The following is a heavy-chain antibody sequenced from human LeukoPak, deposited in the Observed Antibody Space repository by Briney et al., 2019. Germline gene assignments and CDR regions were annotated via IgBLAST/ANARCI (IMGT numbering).Heavy chain of an antibody. Sequence: PGGSLRLSCAASGFTFSSYAMSWVRQAPGKGLEWVSAISGSGGSTYYADSVKGRFTISRDNSKNTLYLQMSSLRAEDTAVYYCARNYYGSGSYSNPFDYWGQGTLVTVSS. CDR3: ARNYYGSGSYSNPFDY. CDR1: GFTFSSYA. CDR2: ISGSGGST. J-gene: IGHJ4*02. D-gene: IGHD3-10*01. V-gene: IGHV3-23*01.